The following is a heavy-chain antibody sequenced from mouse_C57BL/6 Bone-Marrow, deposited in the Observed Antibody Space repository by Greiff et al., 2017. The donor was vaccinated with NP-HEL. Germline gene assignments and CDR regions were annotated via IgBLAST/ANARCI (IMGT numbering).Heavy chain of an antibody. D-gene: IGHD3-2*02. Sequence: VQLQQSGAELARPGASVKLSCKASGYTFTSYGISWVKQRTGQGLEWIGEIYPRSGNTYYNEKFKGKATLTADKSSSTAYMELRSLTSEDSAVYFCARGAGTAQATYAYWGQGTLVTVSA. CDR2: IYPRSGNT. CDR3: ARGAGTAQATYAY. V-gene: IGHV1-81*01. J-gene: IGHJ3*01. CDR1: GYTFTSYG.